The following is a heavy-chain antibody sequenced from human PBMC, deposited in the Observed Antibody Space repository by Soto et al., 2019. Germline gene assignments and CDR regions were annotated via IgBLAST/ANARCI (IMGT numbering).Heavy chain of an antibody. CDR3: ARVVPAAMAAFDI. Sequence: SVKVSCKASGCTFSGYAISCVRQAPGQGLEWMGGIIPIFGTANYAQKFQGRVTITADESTSTAYMELSSLRSEDTAVYYCARVVPAAMAAFDIWGQGTMVTVSS. J-gene: IGHJ3*02. V-gene: IGHV1-69*13. D-gene: IGHD2-2*01. CDR1: GCTFSGYA. CDR2: IIPIFGTA.